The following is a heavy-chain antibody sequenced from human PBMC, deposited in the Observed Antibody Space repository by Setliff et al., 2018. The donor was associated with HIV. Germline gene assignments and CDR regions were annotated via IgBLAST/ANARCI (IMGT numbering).Heavy chain of an antibody. V-gene: IGHV4-38-2*02. CDR2: IYARGST. J-gene: IGHJ4*02. CDR1: GYAISSGYY. Sequence: SETLSLTCAVSGYAISSGYYWGRIRRPPGKGLEWIGSIYARGSTYYNPSLKSRVTISVDTSKNQFSLKLSSVTAADTAVYYCARELLRSWDGSENSYKPYYFDYWGQGTLVTVSS. D-gene: IGHD3-10*01. CDR3: ARELLRSWDGSENSYKPYYFDY.